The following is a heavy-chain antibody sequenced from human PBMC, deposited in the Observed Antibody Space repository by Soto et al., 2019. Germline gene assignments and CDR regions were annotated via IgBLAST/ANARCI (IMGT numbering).Heavy chain of an antibody. CDR3: AREGVAGYYDSSGYPTYYYYGMDV. D-gene: IGHD3-22*01. J-gene: IGHJ6*02. Sequence: ASVKVSCKASGYTFTSYGISGVRQAPGQGLEWMGWISAYNGNTNYAQKLQGRVTMTTDTSTSTDYMELRSLRSDDTAVYYCAREGVAGYYDSSGYPTYYYYGMDVWGQGTTVTVSS. CDR1: GYTFTSYG. CDR2: ISAYNGNT. V-gene: IGHV1-18*04.